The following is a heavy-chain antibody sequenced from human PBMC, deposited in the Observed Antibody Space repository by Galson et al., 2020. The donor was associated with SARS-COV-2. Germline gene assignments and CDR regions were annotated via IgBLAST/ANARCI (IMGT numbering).Heavy chain of an antibody. CDR1: GASISSDY. CDR2: TSYSEDS. D-gene: IGHD3-10*01. V-gene: IGHV4-59*08. Sequence: ETSENLSLTCHVSGASISSDYWTWIRQAPGRGLEWIGYTSYSEDSNYNPSLKSRLTMSLDTAKNQFSLKLRSVTAADTAVYHCASSRHDGNYYQAYWGQGTLVTVSS. J-gene: IGHJ4*02. CDR3: ASSRHDGNYYQAY.